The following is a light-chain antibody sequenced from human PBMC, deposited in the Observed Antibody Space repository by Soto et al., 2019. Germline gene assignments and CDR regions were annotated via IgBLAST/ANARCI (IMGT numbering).Light chain of an antibody. CDR3: QQSYRTPT. CDR1: QSISSY. V-gene: IGKV1-39*01. CDR2: AAS. Sequence: DIQMTQSPSSLSASVGDRVSITCRASQSISSYLNWYQQKPGKAPKLLIYAASSLQSGVPSRFSGSGSGTDFTLTIRSLQPEDYATYYCQQSYRTPTFGQGTRLEI. J-gene: IGKJ5*01.